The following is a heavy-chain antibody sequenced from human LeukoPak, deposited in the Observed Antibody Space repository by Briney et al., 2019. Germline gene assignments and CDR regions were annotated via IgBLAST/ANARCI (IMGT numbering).Heavy chain of an antibody. V-gene: IGHV4-61*02. Sequence: SQTLSLTCTVSGGSISSGSYYWSWIRQPAGKGLEWIGRIYTSGSTNYNPSLKSRVTISVDTSKNQFSLKLGSVTAADTAVYYCAREFVVVTACPWFDPWGQGTLVTVSS. CDR2: IYTSGST. J-gene: IGHJ5*02. D-gene: IGHD2-21*02. CDR1: GGSISSGSYY. CDR3: AREFVVVTACPWFDP.